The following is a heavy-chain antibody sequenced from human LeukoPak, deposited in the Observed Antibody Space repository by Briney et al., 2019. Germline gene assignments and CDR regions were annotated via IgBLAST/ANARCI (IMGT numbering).Heavy chain of an antibody. CDR1: GGTFSSYA. J-gene: IGHJ5*02. Sequence: ASVKVSCKASGGTFSSYAISWVRQAPGQGLEWMGGIIPIFGTANYAQKFQGRVTITADESTSTAYMELSSLRSEDTAVYYCAREWRGYSSGGSCYNWFDPWGQGTLVTVSS. V-gene: IGHV1-69*01. CDR3: AREWRGYSSGGSCYNWFDP. CDR2: IIPIFGTA. D-gene: IGHD2-15*01.